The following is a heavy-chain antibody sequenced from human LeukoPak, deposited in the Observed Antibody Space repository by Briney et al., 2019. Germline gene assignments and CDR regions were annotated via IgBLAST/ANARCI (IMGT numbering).Heavy chain of an antibody. CDR2: TNPSGGST. Sequence: GASVKVSCKASGYTFTSYYMHWVRQAPGQGLEWMGITNPSGGSTSYAQKFQGRVTMTRDTSTSTVYMELSSLRSEDTAVYYCARDTHYYGSGSYYNGIDYWGQGTLVTVSS. V-gene: IGHV1-46*01. CDR1: GYTFTSYY. D-gene: IGHD3-10*01. J-gene: IGHJ4*02. CDR3: ARDTHYYGSGSYYNGIDY.